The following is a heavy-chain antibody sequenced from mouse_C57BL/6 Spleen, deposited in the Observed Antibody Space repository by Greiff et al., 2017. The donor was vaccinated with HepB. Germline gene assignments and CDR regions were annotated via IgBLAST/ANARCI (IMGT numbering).Heavy chain of an antibody. Sequence: EVQVVESGPGLVKPSQSLSLTCSVTGYSITSGYYWNWIRQFPGNKLEWMGYISYDGSNNYNPSLKNRISITRDTSKNQFFLKLNSVTTEDTATYYCARDFGDYVGFAYWGQGTLVTVSA. V-gene: IGHV3-6*01. CDR1: GYSITSGYY. CDR2: ISYDGSN. J-gene: IGHJ3*01. CDR3: ARDFGDYVGFAY. D-gene: IGHD2-4*01.